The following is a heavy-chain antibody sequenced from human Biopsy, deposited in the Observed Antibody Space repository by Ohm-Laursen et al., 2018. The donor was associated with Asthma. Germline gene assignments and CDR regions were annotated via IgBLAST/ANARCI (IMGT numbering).Heavy chain of an antibody. V-gene: IGHV3-30*18. Sequence: SLRLSCSASGFSFSNYGMHWVRQAPGKGLDWVAVISFDGTNRNYTDSVKGRFTISRDNPRNTLHLEMNSLRVEDTAIYFCAKDKVGAANSYQYGMDVWGQGTTVTVSS. CDR1: GFSFSNYG. CDR3: AKDKVGAANSYQYGMDV. CDR2: ISFDGTNR. J-gene: IGHJ6*02. D-gene: IGHD1-26*01.